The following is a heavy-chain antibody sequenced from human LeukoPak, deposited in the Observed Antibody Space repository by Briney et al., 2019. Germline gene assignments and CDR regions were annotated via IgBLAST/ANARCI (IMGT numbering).Heavy chain of an antibody. CDR1: GFTFSDYD. D-gene: IGHD1-1*01. CDR2: IGTAGDT. Sequence: GGSLRLSCAASGFTFSDYDVHWVRQATGKGLEWVSSIGTAGDTYYTGSVKGRFTISRENAKNSLYLQMNSLRAGDTAVYYCARVAKERVGGVYYFDYWGRGTLVTVSS. V-gene: IGHV3-13*01. CDR3: ARVAKERVGGVYYFDY. J-gene: IGHJ4*02.